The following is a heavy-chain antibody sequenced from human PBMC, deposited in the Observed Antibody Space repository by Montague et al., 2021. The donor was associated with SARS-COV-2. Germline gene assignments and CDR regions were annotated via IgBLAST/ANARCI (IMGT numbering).Heavy chain of an antibody. Sequence: SETLSLTCTVSGGSIMSYYWSWIRQPPGKGLEWIGYIFYSGSTNYNPSLKSRVTISVDSSKNQFSLKVRSATAADTAVYYCARRKQACGYYYGLDVWGQGTTVTVSS. CDR2: IFYSGST. D-gene: IGHD6-13*01. J-gene: IGHJ6*02. V-gene: IGHV4-59*01. CDR1: GGSIMSYY. CDR3: ARRKQACGYYYGLDV.